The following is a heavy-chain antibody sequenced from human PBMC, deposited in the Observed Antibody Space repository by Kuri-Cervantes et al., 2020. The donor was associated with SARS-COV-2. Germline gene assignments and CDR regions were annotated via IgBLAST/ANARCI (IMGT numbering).Heavy chain of an antibody. CDR2: INPNSGGT. Sequence: ASVKVSCKASGYTFTGYYMHWVRQAPGQGLEWMGWINPNSGGTNYAQKFQGRVTMTRDTSISTAYIELRSLRSDDTAVYYCTRALPEGRFGELIYYFDYWGQGTLVTVSS. D-gene: IGHD3-10*01. J-gene: IGHJ4*02. V-gene: IGHV1-2*02. CDR1: GYTFTGYY. CDR3: TRALPEGRFGELIYYFDY.